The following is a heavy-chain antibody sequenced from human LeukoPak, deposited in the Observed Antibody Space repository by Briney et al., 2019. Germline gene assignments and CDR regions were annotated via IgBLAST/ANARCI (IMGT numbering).Heavy chain of an antibody. J-gene: IGHJ6*02. Sequence: EASVKVSCKASGYXFTGYYIHWVRQAPGQGLEWMGWINPNSGGTSYAQKFQGRVTMTRDTSISTAYMELSRLRSDDTAVYYCASPVTTAYYYYGMDVWGQGTTVTVSS. CDR2: INPNSGGT. CDR1: GYXFTGYY. D-gene: IGHD4-17*01. V-gene: IGHV1-2*02. CDR3: ASPVTTAYYYYGMDV.